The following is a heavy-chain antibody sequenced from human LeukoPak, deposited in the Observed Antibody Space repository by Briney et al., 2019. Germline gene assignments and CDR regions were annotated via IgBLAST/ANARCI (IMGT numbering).Heavy chain of an antibody. Sequence: GGSLRLSYTASGFTFGDYAMSWVRQAPGKGLEWVGFIRGKAYGGTTEYAASVKGRFTISRDDSKSIAYLQMNSLKTEDTAVYYCTRAGWSYDFWSGHGYWGQGTLVTVSS. CDR2: IRGKAYGGTT. CDR3: TRAGWSYDFWSGHGY. D-gene: IGHD3-3*01. J-gene: IGHJ4*02. V-gene: IGHV3-49*04. CDR1: GFTFGDYA.